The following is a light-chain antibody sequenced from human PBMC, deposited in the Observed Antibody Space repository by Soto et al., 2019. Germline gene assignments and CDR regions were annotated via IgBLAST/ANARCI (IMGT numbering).Light chain of an antibody. V-gene: IGKV1-9*01. CDR3: QQLNTYPVT. CDR2: STS. Sequence: DIQLTQSPSFLSASVGDRVTITCRASQGLSSYFAWYQQKVGKAPKLLLYSTSTLQSVFPPRFSGSGSGTDFTLTISSLQPEDVATYYCQQLNTYPVTFGGGTKVEIK. CDR1: QGLSSY. J-gene: IGKJ4*01.